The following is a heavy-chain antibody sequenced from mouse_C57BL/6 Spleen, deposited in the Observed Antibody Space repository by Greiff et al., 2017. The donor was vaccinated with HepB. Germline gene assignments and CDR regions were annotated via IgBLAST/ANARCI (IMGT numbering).Heavy chain of an antibody. D-gene: IGHD3-3*01. Sequence: VQLQQSGPELVKPGASVKISCKASGYAFSSSWMNWVKQRPGKGLEWIGRIYPGDGDTNYNGKFKGKATLTADKSSSTAYMQLSSLTSEDSAVYFCAREGLGYYFDYWGQGTTLTVSS. CDR3: AREGLGYYFDY. CDR1: GYAFSSSW. CDR2: IYPGDGDT. V-gene: IGHV1-82*01. J-gene: IGHJ2*01.